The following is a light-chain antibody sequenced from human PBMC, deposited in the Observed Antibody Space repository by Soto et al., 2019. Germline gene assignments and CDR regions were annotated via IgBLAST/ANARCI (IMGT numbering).Light chain of an antibody. Sequence: QSALTQPPSVSGAPGQRVTISFTGSSSNIGAGYDVHWYLQLPGTAPKVLIYGNSNRPSGVPDRFSGSKSGTSASLAITGLQAEDEADYYCQSYDSSLSGRVFGGGTKLTVL. J-gene: IGLJ3*02. CDR1: SSNIGAGYD. V-gene: IGLV1-40*01. CDR2: GNS. CDR3: QSYDSSLSGRV.